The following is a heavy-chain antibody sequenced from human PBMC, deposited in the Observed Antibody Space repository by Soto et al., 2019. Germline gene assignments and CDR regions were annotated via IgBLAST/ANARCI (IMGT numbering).Heavy chain of an antibody. V-gene: IGHV4-59*01. CDR3: ARGGKQQWMAKTAFDY. D-gene: IGHD6-19*01. CDR2: IYYSGST. CDR1: GGSISSYY. Sequence: SETLSLTCTVSGGSISSYYWSWIRQPPGKGLEWIGYIYYSGSTNYNPSLKSRVTISVDTSKNQFSLKLSSVTAADTAVYYCARGGKQQWMAKTAFDYWGQGTLVTVSS. J-gene: IGHJ4*02.